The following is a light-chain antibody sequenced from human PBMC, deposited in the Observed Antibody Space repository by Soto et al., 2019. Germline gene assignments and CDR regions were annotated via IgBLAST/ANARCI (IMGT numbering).Light chain of an antibody. CDR2: KAS. V-gene: IGKV1-5*03. CDR1: QSISSW. CDR3: QQYNS. J-gene: IGKJ2*01. Sequence: DIQMTQSPSTLSASVGDRVTITCRASQSISSWLAWYQQKPGKAPKLLIYKASSLESGVPSRFSGSGSGTEFTLTISSLQPVDFATYYCQQYNSFGQGTKLEIK.